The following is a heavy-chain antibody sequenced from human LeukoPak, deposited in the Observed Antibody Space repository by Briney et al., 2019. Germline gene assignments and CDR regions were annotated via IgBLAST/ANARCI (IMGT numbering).Heavy chain of an antibody. CDR3: ARHAQWFGQFQYHFDY. J-gene: IGHJ4*02. V-gene: IGHV3-7*01. Sequence: PGGSLRLSCAASGFSFSSYWMSWVRQAPGKGLEWVANINQDGSEKYYVDSAKGRFTVSRDNAKNSLYVQMNSLRAEDTAVYYCARHAQWFGQFQYHFDYWGQGTLVTVSS. D-gene: IGHD3-10*01. CDR2: INQDGSEK. CDR1: GFSFSSYW.